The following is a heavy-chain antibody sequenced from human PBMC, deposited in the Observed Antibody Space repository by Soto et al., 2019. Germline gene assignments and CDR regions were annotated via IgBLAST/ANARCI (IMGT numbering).Heavy chain of an antibody. J-gene: IGHJ2*01. CDR2: MNPNSGNT. V-gene: IGHV1-8*01. Sequence: ASVKVSCQASGYTFTSYDINWVRQATGQGLEWMGWMNPNSGNTGYAQKFQGRVTMTRNTSISTAYTELSSLRSEDTAVYYCARGSIPSYWYFDLWGRGTLVTVSS. CDR3: ARGSIPSYWYFDL. CDR1: GYTFTSYD.